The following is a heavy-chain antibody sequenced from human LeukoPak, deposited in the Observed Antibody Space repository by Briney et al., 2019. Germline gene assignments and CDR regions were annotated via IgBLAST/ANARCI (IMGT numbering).Heavy chain of an antibody. Sequence: SSGTLSLTCTVSGGSISSHYWSWIRQPPGKGLEWIGYIYNSGSTNYNPSLKSRVTISVDTSKNQFSLKLSSVTAADTAVYYCARGADLYWYFDLWGRGTLVTVSS. CDR1: GGSISSHY. V-gene: IGHV4-59*11. CDR3: ARGADLYWYFDL. CDR2: IYNSGST. J-gene: IGHJ2*01.